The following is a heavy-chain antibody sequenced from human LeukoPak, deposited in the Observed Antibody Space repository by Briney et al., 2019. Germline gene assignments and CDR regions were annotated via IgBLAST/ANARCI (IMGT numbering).Heavy chain of an antibody. D-gene: IGHD3-3*01. CDR3: ARVEGPSIFGVIDY. Sequence: ASVKVSCKASGYTFISYGISWVRQAPGQGVEWMGWISAYNGNSNYAQKLQGRVAMTTDTSTSTAYMEVRSLRSDDTAVYFCARVEGPSIFGVIDYWGQGTLVTISS. CDR1: GYTFISYG. V-gene: IGHV1-18*01. J-gene: IGHJ4*02. CDR2: ISAYNGNS.